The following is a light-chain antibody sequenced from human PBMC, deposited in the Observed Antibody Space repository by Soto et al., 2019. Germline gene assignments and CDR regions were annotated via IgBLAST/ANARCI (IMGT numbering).Light chain of an antibody. V-gene: IGKV1-39*01. CDR3: QQSYSXPYT. J-gene: IGKJ2*01. CDR1: QSISSY. CDR2: ASS. Sequence: DIQMTQSPSSLSASVGDRVTITCRASQSISSYLNWYQQKPGKAPKLLIYASSSLQIGVPSRFSGSGSWTDFTLTISSLQPEDFATYYSQQSYSXPYTSGQGTKV.